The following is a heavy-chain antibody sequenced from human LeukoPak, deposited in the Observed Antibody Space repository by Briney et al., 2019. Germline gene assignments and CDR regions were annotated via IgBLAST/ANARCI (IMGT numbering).Heavy chain of an antibody. CDR2: IWYDGSNK. Sequence: GGSLRLSCAASGFTFSNYGMHWVRQAPGKGLEWVAVIWYDGSNKYYADSVKGRFTISRDNAKNSLYLHVNSLRDEDTAVYYCVRDHDWSFDLWGQGALVTVSS. D-gene: IGHD1-1*01. CDR3: VRDHDWSFDL. V-gene: IGHV3-33*01. CDR1: GFTFSNYG. J-gene: IGHJ4*02.